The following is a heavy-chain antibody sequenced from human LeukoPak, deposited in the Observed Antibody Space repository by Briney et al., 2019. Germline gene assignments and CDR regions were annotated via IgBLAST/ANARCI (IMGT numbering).Heavy chain of an antibody. Sequence: GGSLRLSCAASGFTFVTFAMGWARQAPGKGLEWVSPISGSGGGAYYADSVKRRFTISRDNSKNTLYLQMDSLRAEDTAVYNCARHKCAGSRSSYSMAVWGKGATVTVSS. D-gene: IGHD6-13*01. CDR1: GFTFVTFA. CDR2: ISGSGGGA. V-gene: IGHV3-23*01. CDR3: ARHKCAGSRSSYSMAV. J-gene: IGHJ6*03.